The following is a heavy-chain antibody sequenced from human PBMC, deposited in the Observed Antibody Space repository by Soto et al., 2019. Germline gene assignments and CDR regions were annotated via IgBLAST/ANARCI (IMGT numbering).Heavy chain of an antibody. CDR3: SSAVLRYFDWLLPYDYYYGMDV. CDR1: GYTFTGYY. Sequence: QVQLVQSGAEVKKPGASVKVSCKASGYTFTGYYMHLVRQAPGQGLEWMGWINPNSGGTNYAQKFQGRVTMTRDTSISTAYMELSRLRSDDTAVYSCSSAVLRYFDWLLPYDYYYGMDVCGQGTTVTVSS. D-gene: IGHD3-9*01. CDR2: INPNSGGT. V-gene: IGHV1-2*02. J-gene: IGHJ6*02.